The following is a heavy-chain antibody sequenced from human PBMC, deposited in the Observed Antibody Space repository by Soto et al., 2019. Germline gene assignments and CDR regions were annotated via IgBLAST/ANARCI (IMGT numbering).Heavy chain of an antibody. CDR1: GYSFTSYW. J-gene: IGHJ4*02. CDR2: IYPGDSDT. Sequence: GESLKISCKGSGYSFTSYWIGWVRQMPGKGLEWMGIIYPGDSDTRYSPSFQGQVTISADKSISTAYLQWSSLKASDTAMYYCARLSYYDILTGYYGLHYFDYWAREPWSPSPQ. V-gene: IGHV5-51*01. D-gene: IGHD3-9*01. CDR3: ARLSYYDILTGYYGLHYFDY.